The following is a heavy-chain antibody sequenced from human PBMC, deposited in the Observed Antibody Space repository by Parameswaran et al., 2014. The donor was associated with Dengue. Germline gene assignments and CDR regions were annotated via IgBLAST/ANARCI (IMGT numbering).Heavy chain of an antibody. CDR3: ARDLVSEYHQTNYYYYYGMDV. CDR2: ISSSSSTI. V-gene: IGHV3-48*01. D-gene: IGHD2-2*01. J-gene: IGHJ6*04. Sequence: VRQAPGKGLEWVSYISSSSSTIYYADSVKGRFTISRDNAKNSLYLQMNSLRAEDTAVYYCARDLVSEYHQTNYYYYYGMDVWARTTVTVSS.